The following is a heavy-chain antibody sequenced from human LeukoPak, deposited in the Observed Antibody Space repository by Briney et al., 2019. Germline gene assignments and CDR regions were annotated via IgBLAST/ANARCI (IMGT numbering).Heavy chain of an antibody. V-gene: IGHV3-23*01. D-gene: IGHD6-19*01. CDR1: GFTFSSYA. CDR2: ISGSGDNT. J-gene: IGHJ4*02. Sequence: GGSLRLSCAASGFTFSSYAMSWVRQAPGKGLEWVSAISGSGDNTYYADSVKGRFTISRDNSKNTPYLQMNSLRAEDTVVYYCAKSPPYSIGWQIFDCWGQGTLVTVSS. CDR3: AKSPPYSIGWQIFDC.